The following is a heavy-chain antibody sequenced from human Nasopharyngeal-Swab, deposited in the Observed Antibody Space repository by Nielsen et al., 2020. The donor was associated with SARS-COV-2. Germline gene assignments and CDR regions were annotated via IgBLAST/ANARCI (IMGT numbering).Heavy chain of an antibody. CDR3: ARGGPVAFDY. J-gene: IGHJ4*02. CDR2: MTPKTGYT. Sequence: ASVTVSCKASGFTFTTYDINWVRQASGQGPEWMGWMTPKTGYTGYAQKFQGRVTMTWNTSISTAYMDLSSLTSEGTAVYYCARGGPVAFDYWGQGSLVIVSS. CDR1: GFTFTTYD. V-gene: IGHV1-8*01. D-gene: IGHD6-19*01.